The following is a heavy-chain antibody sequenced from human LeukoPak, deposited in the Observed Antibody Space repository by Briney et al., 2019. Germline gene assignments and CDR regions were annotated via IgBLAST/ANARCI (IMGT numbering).Heavy chain of an antibody. D-gene: IGHD5-18*01. CDR3: SRGSGISYGGLDY. CDR2: IHPKSGDT. Sequence: ASVKVSCKASGYTFTGYYLHWVRQAPGQGLEWMGWIHPKSGDTKYAPKFLGRVTLTRDTSTTIVYMELRWLTSDDTAVYYCSRGSGISYGGLDYWGQGTLVTVSS. V-gene: IGHV1-2*02. J-gene: IGHJ4*02. CDR1: GYTFTGYY.